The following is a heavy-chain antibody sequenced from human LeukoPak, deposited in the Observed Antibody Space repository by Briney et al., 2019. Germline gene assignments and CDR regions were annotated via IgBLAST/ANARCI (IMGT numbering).Heavy chain of an antibody. V-gene: IGHV1-8*01. J-gene: IGHJ5*02. Sequence: ASVKVSCKASRYTFTSYHINWVRQATGQGLAWMGWMNPSSGNTGYAQKFPGSVTMTRTTSISNAYMELTRLRSEDTAVYYCARAYDSSGYMWGWFDPWGQGTLVTVSS. D-gene: IGHD3-22*01. CDR2: MNPSSGNT. CDR3: ARAYDSSGYMWGWFDP. CDR1: RYTFTSYH.